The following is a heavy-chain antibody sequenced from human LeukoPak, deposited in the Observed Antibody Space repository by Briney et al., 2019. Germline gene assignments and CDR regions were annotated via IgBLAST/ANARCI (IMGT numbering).Heavy chain of an antibody. CDR1: GGSISSYY. J-gene: IGHJ3*02. CDR3: AREILTGSLPPPDAFDI. Sequence: PSETLSLTCTVSGGSISSYYWSWIRQPPGKGLEWIGYIYYSGSTNYNPSLKSRVTISVDTSKNQFSLKLSSVTAADTAVYYCAREILTGSLPPPDAFDIWGQGTMVTVSS. D-gene: IGHD3-9*01. V-gene: IGHV4-59*12. CDR2: IYYSGST.